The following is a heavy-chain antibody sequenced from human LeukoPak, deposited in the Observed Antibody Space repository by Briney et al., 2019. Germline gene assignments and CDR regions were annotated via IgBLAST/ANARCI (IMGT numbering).Heavy chain of an antibody. V-gene: IGHV3-48*01. CDR3: ARAGEVPAAIRDAFDI. D-gene: IGHD2-2*01. CDR1: GFTFRSYS. CDR2: ISSSSSTI. Sequence: GGSLRLSXAASGFTFRSYSMNWVRQAPGKGLEWVSYISSSSSTIYYADSVKGRFTISRDNAKNSLYLQMNSLRAEDTAVYYCARAGEVPAAIRDAFDIWGQGTMVTVSS. J-gene: IGHJ3*02.